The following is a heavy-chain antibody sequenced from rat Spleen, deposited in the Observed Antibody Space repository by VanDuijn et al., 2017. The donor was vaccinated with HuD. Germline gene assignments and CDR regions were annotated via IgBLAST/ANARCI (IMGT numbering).Heavy chain of an antibody. CDR1: GYSITSYY. D-gene: IGHD1-2*01. CDR2: ISQSNNT. V-gene: IGHV3-1*01. J-gene: IGHJ1*01. CDR3: AKYSSSIYAYYWYFDF. Sequence: EVQLQESGPGLVRPSQSFSLTCSVTGYSITSYYWGWIRKFPGNKMEWIGHISQSNNTNYNPSLRSRISITRGTSKNQFFLQLNSVTTEDTATYYCAKYSSSIYAYYWYFDFWGPGTMVTVSS.